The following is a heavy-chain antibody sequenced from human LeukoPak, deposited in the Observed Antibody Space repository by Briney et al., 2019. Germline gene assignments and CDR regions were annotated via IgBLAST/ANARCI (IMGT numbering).Heavy chain of an antibody. J-gene: IGHJ4*02. V-gene: IGHV3-30*18. Sequence: GGSLRLSCAASGFTFSSYSMNWVRQAPGKGLEWVAVISYDGSNKYYADSVKGRFTISRDNSKNTLYLQMNSLRAEDTAVYYCAKPIGYCSGGSCYKTHFDYWGQGTLVTVSS. CDR3: AKPIGYCSGGSCYKTHFDY. CDR1: GFTFSSYS. CDR2: ISYDGSNK. D-gene: IGHD2-15*01.